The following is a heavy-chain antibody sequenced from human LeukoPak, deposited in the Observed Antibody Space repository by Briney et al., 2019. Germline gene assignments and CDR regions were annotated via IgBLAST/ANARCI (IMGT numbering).Heavy chain of an antibody. Sequence: ASVKVSCKASGYTFTGYYMHWVRQAPGQGLEWMGWINPNSGGTNYAQKFQGRVTMTRDTSISTAYMELSWLRSDDTAVYYCARARAPVTRISSFDIWGQGTMVTVSS. J-gene: IGHJ3*02. D-gene: IGHD4-17*01. V-gene: IGHV1-2*02. CDR1: GYTFTGYY. CDR2: INPNSGGT. CDR3: ARARAPVTRISSFDI.